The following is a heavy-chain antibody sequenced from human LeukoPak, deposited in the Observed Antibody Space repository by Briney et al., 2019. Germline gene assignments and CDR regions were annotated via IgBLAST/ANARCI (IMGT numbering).Heavy chain of an antibody. CDR1: GFTFSTYS. CDR3: AREGYCSSTSCYGV. V-gene: IGHV3-7*01. D-gene: IGHD2-2*01. Sequence: GGSLRLSCAASGFTFSTYSMSWVRQAPGKGLEWVANIKQDGSEKYYVDSVKGRFTISRDNAKNSLYLQMNSLRAEDTAVYYCAREGYCSSTSCYGVWGKGTTVTISS. J-gene: IGHJ6*04. CDR2: IKQDGSEK.